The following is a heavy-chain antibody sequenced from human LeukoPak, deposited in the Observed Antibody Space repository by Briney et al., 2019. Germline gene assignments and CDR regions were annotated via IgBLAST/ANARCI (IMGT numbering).Heavy chain of an antibody. D-gene: IGHD2-2*01. CDR1: GGSFSGYY. V-gene: IGHV4-34*01. Sequence: SETLPLTCPVYGGSFSGYYWSWIRQPPGKGLEWIGEINHSGSTNYNPSLKSRVTISVDTSKNQFSLKLSSVTAADTAVYYCAGIPAAMGYYYYMDVWGKGTTVTVSS. CDR2: INHSGST. J-gene: IGHJ6*03. CDR3: AGIPAAMGYYYYMDV.